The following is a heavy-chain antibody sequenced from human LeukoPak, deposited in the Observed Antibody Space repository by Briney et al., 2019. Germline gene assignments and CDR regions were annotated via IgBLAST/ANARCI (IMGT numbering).Heavy chain of an antibody. D-gene: IGHD1-26*01. Sequence: ASVKVSCKASGYTFTGYYMHWVRQAPGQGLEWMGWINPNSGGTNYAQKFQGRVTMTRDTSISTAYMELSRLRSDDTAVYYCARAFSGSYKDYYYMDVWGKGTTVTVSS. CDR1: GYTFTGYY. CDR2: INPNSGGT. CDR3: ARAFSGSYKDYYYMDV. V-gene: IGHV1-2*02. J-gene: IGHJ6*03.